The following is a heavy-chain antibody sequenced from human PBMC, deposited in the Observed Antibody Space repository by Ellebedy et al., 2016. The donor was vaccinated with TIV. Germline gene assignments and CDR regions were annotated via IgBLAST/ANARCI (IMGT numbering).Heavy chain of an antibody. CDR2: IAYDGGAK. J-gene: IGHJ4*02. Sequence: GESLKISCAASGFTFNTYGLHWVRQAPGKGLEWVAVIAYDGGAKYYADSVNGRFTISRDNSKNTLFLQMDSLRPEDTAVYYCAKDQDTVVTAGGFDHWGQGTLVIVSS. CDR3: AKDQDTVVTAGGFDH. V-gene: IGHV3-30*18. CDR1: GFTFNTYG. D-gene: IGHD2-21*02.